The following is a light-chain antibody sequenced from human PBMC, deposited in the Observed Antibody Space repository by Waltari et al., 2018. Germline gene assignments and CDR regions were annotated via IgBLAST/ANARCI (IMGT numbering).Light chain of an antibody. CDR3: QQYGDSPPYT. CDR1: QSVSRNY. J-gene: IGKJ2*01. Sequence: EIVLTQSPGTLSLSPGDRATLSCRASQSVSRNYLTWYQQKPGQAPRLLIYDASTRATGVPDRFGGSGSGTDFTLTISRLEPEDFAVYYCQQYGDSPPYTFGQGTRLEIK. V-gene: IGKV3-20*01. CDR2: DAS.